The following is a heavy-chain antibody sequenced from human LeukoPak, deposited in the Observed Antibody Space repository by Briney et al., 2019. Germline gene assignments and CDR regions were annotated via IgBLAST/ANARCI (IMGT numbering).Heavy chain of an antibody. J-gene: IGHJ4*02. CDR2: ISANNGDT. CDR1: GYIFTNHY. Sequence: GASVKVSCKASGYIFTNHYMYWVRQAPGQGLEWVGWISANNGDTDYAQKFQARVTMTTDTSTSTAYMELRSLRSDDTAVYYCARESHVSREDSWGQGTLVTVSS. CDR3: ARESHVSREDS. D-gene: IGHD1-26*01. V-gene: IGHV1-18*04.